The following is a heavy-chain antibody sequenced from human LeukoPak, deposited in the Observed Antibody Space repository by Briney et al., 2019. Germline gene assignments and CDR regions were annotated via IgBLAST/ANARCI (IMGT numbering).Heavy chain of an antibody. CDR2: ISVSGGST. V-gene: IGHV3-23*01. CDR3: ARVGYSYGTFDY. J-gene: IGHJ4*02. D-gene: IGHD5-18*01. CDR1: GFTFNYYA. Sequence: GGSLRLSCAASGFTFNYYAMSWVRQAPGKGLGWVSTISVSGGSTYYADSVKGRFTISRDNSKNTLYLQMNSLRAEDTAVYYCARVGYSYGTFDYWGQGTLVTVSS.